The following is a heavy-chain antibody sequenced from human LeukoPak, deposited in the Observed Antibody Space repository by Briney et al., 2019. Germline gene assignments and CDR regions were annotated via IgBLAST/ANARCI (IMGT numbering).Heavy chain of an antibody. D-gene: IGHD6-13*01. CDR2: IIPILGIA. CDR3: ARVGGGFRSSYFDP. Sequence: SVKVSCKASGGTFSSYAISWVRQAPGQGLEWMGRIIPILGIANYAQKFQGRVTITADKSTSTAYMELSSLRSEDTAVYYCARVGGGFRSSYFDPWGQGTPVTVSS. V-gene: IGHV1-69*04. J-gene: IGHJ5*02. CDR1: GGTFSSYA.